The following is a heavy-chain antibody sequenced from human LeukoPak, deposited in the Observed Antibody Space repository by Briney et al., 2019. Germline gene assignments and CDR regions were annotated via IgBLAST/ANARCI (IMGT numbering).Heavy chain of an antibody. J-gene: IGHJ3*02. CDR2: ISSSSSYI. V-gene: IGHV3-21*01. CDR1: GLTFSSYS. CDR3: TSHTGTGDAFRPFHI. Sequence: GGSLRLSCAASGLTFSSYSMNWVRQAPGKGLEWVSSISSSSSYIYYADSVKGRFTISRDNAKNSLYLQMNSLRAEDTAVYYCTSHTGTGDAFRPFHIWGQGTMVTVSS. D-gene: IGHD2-21*02.